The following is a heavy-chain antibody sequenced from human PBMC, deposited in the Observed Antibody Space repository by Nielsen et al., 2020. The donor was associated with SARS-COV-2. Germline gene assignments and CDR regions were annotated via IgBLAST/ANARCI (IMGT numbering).Heavy chain of an antibody. CDR2: IDSDGSTT. CDR3: ASRGALEWLFPAYYGIDV. CDR1: GFTFSKYW. J-gene: IGHJ6*02. D-gene: IGHD3-3*01. V-gene: IGHV3-74*01. Sequence: GESLKISCAASGFTFSKYWMHWVRQAPGKGLVWVSRIDSDGSTTRYAVSVKGRVTISRDNAKNKLYLQMNSHRAEDTAVYYCASRGALEWLFPAYYGIDVWGQGTTVTVSS.